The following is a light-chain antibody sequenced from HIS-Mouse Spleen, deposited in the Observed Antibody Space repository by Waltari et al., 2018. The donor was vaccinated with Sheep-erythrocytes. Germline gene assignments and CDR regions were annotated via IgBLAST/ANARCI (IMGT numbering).Light chain of an antibody. CDR2: AAS. CDR3: QQSYTTPYT. Sequence: DIQMTQSPSSLSASVGDRVTITCRASQSISSYLNWYQQKPGKHPKLLIYAASSLQSGVPSRFSGSGSGTDFTLTISSLQPEYFATYYCQQSYTTPYTFGQVTKLEIK. V-gene: IGKV1-39*01. CDR1: QSISSY. J-gene: IGKJ2*01.